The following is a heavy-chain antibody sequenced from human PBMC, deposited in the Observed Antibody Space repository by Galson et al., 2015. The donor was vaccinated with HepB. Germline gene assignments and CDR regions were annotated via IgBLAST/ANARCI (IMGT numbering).Heavy chain of an antibody. CDR1: GYSFTSYW. Sequence: QSGAEVKKPGESLKISCKGSGYSFTSYWIGWVRQMPGKGLEWMGIIYPGDSDTRYSPSFQGQVTISADKSISTAYLQWSSLKASDTAMYYCARHNQVRPAGWYFDLWGRGTLVTVSS. CDR2: IYPGDSDT. CDR3: ARHNQVRPAGWYFDL. D-gene: IGHD1-14*01. V-gene: IGHV5-51*01. J-gene: IGHJ2*01.